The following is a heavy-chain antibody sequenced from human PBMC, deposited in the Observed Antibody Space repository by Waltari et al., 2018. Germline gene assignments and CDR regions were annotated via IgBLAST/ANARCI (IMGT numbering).Heavy chain of an antibody. J-gene: IGHJ4*02. Sequence: QLQLQESGPGLVKPSETLSLTCAVPGYSLSSGYYWGWIRQPPGKGLEWIGSIYHSGSTYYNPSLKSRVTISVDTSKNQFSLKLSSVTAADTAVYYCARDLYGDYGSVFDYWGQGTLVTVSS. CDR1: GYSLSSGYY. CDR2: IYHSGST. CDR3: ARDLYGDYGSVFDY. D-gene: IGHD4-17*01. V-gene: IGHV4-38-2*02.